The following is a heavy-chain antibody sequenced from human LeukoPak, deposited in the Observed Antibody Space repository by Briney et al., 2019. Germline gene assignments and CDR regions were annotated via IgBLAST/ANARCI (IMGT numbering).Heavy chain of an antibody. CDR1: GFTFSDYY. J-gene: IGHJ4*02. V-gene: IGHV3-15*01. CDR2: IRSNAYGGAT. CDR3: TRGSNRDDSSDFDC. Sequence: GGSLRLSCAASGFTFSDYYMTWLRQAPGKGLEWVGRIRSNAYGGATESAAPVTGRFTISRDDSENTLYLQMNSLKIEDTAVYYCTRGSNRDDSSDFDCWGQGTLVTVSS. D-gene: IGHD3-22*01.